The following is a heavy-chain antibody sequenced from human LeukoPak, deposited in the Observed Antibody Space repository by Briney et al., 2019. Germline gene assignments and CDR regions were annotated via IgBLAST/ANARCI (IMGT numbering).Heavy chain of an antibody. D-gene: IGHD3-3*01. CDR1: GFTFCGSA. CDR3: ARDLGYYDFWSGYYNWFDP. J-gene: IGHJ5*02. CDR2: IYYSGST. V-gene: IGHV4-59*01. Sequence: GSLRLSCAASGFTFCGSAMHWIRQPPGKGLEWIGYIYYSGSTNYNPSLKSRVTISVDTSKNQFSLKLSSVTAADTAVYYCARDLGYYDFWSGYYNWFDPWGQGTLVTVSS.